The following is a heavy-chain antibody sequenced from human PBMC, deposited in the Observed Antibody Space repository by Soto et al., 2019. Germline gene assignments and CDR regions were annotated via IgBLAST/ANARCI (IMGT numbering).Heavy chain of an antibody. CDR2: INSDGSNK. V-gene: IGHV3-74*01. Sequence: GSPKPTCAASGFTFGPFWMHWVRQAPGKGLVWLSHINSDGSNKYYADSVKGRFTISRDNSKNTLYLQMNSLRAEDTAVYYCAKCESDYYYYGMDVWGQGTTVTVSS. CDR1: GFTFGPFW. D-gene: IGHD3-3*02. CDR3: AKCESDYYYYGMDV. J-gene: IGHJ6*02.